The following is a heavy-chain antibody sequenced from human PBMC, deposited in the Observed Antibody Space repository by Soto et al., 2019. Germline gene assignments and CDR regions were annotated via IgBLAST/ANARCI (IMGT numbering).Heavy chain of an antibody. CDR1: GFTFSDHY. Sequence: EVQLVESGGGLVQPGGSLRLSCAASGFTFSDHYMDWVRQAPGTGLEWVARSRNRVNSNTTEYAASVKGRFTISRDESKSSLYLQMNSLKIEDTDVYYCTRGLLGGAPSYTFHGMDVWGQGTTFTVSS. CDR2: SRNRVNSNTT. D-gene: IGHD1-26*01. CDR3: TRGLLGGAPSYTFHGMDV. V-gene: IGHV3-72*01. J-gene: IGHJ6*01.